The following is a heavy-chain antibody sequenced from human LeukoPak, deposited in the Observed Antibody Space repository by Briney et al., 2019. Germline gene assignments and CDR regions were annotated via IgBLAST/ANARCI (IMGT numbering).Heavy chain of an antibody. CDR3: AKDIPLLWFGELFPDSY. Sequence: GGSLRLSCAASGFTFSSYAMSWVRQAPGKGLEWVSAISGSGGSTYYADSVKGRFTISRDNSKNTLYLQMNSLRAEDTAVYYCAKDIPLLWFGELFPDSYWGQGTLVTVSS. V-gene: IGHV3-23*01. CDR2: ISGSGGST. J-gene: IGHJ4*02. CDR1: GFTFSSYA. D-gene: IGHD3-10*01.